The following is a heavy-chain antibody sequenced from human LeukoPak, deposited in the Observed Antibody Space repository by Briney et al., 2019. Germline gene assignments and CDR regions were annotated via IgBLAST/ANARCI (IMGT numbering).Heavy chain of an antibody. CDR3: ARDKPLVSYYDFWSGYYAFDI. CDR1: GFTFGVYS. D-gene: IGHD3-3*01. V-gene: IGHV3-48*01. J-gene: IGHJ3*02. CDR2: ISSSGTTI. Sequence: GGSLRLSCAASGFTFGVYSMNWVRQTPGRGLDWVAYISSSGTTIYYADSVKGRFTISRDNAENSLYLQMNSLRAEDTAVYYCARDKPLVSYYDFWSGYYAFDIWGQGTMVTVSS.